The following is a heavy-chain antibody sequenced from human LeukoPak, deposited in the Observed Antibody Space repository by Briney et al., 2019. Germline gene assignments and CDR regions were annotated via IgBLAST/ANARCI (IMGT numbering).Heavy chain of an antibody. CDR1: GFTFSSFA. D-gene: IGHD2/OR15-2a*01. V-gene: IGHV3-64D*09. Sequence: GGSLRLACSASGFTFSSFAMHWVRQAPGKGLEYVAAISRNGGSTYYADSVKGRFTISRDNSKSTLYLQMSSLRAEDTAVYLCVKDLRSDFMGVLSRYLSYWGQGTLVTVSS. J-gene: IGHJ4*02. CDR2: ISRNGGST. CDR3: VKDLRSDFMGVLSRYLSY.